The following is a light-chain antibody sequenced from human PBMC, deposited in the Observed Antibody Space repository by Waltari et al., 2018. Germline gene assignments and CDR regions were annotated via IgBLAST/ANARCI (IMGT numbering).Light chain of an antibody. CDR1: SLRRYY. CDR3: NSRDSSGNHVV. J-gene: IGLJ2*01. V-gene: IGLV3-19*01. Sequence: SSELTQDPAVSVALGQTVRITCQGDSLRRYYASWYQQKPGQATVLVIYGKNNRPSGIPDRFSASSSGSTASWTITGAQAEDEAAYYCNSRDSSGNHVVFGGGTKLTVL. CDR2: GKN.